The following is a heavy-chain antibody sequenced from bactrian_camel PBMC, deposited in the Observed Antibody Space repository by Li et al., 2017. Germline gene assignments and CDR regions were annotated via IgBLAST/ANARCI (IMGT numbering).Heavy chain of an antibody. CDR1: GYVYNSWSGSC. CDR2: IFSAGGST. Sequence: VQLVESGGGSVQTGGQLKLSCVSSGYVYNSWSGSCMAWFRQLPGKEREAVASIFSAGGSTYYADSVQGRFTISHDAAKNSIDLEMNSLKPDDTAVYYCTATGQMLSVAGCRTQGTQVTVS. J-gene: IGHJ4*01. D-gene: IGHD1*01. V-gene: IGHV3S1*01.